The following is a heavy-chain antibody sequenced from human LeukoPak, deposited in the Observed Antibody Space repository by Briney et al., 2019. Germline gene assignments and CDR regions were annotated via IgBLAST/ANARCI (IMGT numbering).Heavy chain of an antibody. Sequence: PGGSLRLSCTASGFTFSSYGMHWVRQAPGKGLQWVAFIHYDGSNKYYADSVKGRFTISRDNAKNTLFLQMNSLRAEDTALYYCSRSMYYYYMDVWGKGTTVTISS. J-gene: IGHJ6*03. D-gene: IGHD2-8*01. V-gene: IGHV3-30*02. CDR1: GFTFSSYG. CDR3: SRSMYYYYMDV. CDR2: IHYDGSNK.